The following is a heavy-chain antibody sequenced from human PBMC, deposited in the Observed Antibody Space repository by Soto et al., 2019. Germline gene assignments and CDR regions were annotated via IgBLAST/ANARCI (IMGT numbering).Heavy chain of an antibody. CDR3: AREPYGSGSYYNVRYYYYYGMDV. V-gene: IGHV3-30*03. Sequence: QVQLVESGGGVVQPGRSLRLSCAASGFTFSSYGMHWVRQAPGKGLEWVAVISYDGSNKYYADSVKGRFTISRDNSKNTLYLQMNSLRAEDTAVYYCAREPYGSGSYYNVRYYYYYGMDVWGQGTTVTVSS. J-gene: IGHJ6*02. CDR1: GFTFSSYG. CDR2: ISYDGSNK. D-gene: IGHD3-10*01.